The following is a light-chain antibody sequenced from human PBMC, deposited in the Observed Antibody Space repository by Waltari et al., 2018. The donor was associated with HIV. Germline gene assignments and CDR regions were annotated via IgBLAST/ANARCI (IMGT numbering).Light chain of an antibody. CDR2: KDS. CDR1: ILPKQY. CDR3: QSADSSGTYAV. V-gene: IGLV3-25*03. J-gene: IGLJ7*01. Sequence: SYELTQPPSVSVSPGQTARITCSGDILPKQYDYWYQQKPGQAPVVVVHKDSERPSGIPERFSGSRSGTTGTLTISGVQAEDEADYYCQSADSSGTYAVFGGGTQLTVL.